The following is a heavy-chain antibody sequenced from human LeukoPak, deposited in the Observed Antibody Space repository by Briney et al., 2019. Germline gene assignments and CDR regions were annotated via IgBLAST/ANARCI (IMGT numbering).Heavy chain of an antibody. CDR1: SGSYSGCY. Sequence: SDPLTLPCAVWSGSYSGCYWSWLRHSTGRALEWLGENNHSGSTDYNPSLKSRVTISVDASKNQCSLKLSSVTAADTAVYYCARHLPAGASYSSSWYYFDYWGQGTLVTVSS. D-gene: IGHD6-13*01. CDR3: ARHLPAGASYSSSWYYFDY. J-gene: IGHJ4*02. CDR2: NNHSGST. V-gene: IGHV4-34*01.